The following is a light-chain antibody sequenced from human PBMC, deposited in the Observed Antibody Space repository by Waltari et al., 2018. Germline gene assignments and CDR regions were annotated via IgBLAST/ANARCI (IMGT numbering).Light chain of an antibody. CDR2: WAS. CDR3: QQYYSAPYT. V-gene: IGKV4-1*01. Sequence: DIVMTQSPDSLAVSLGERATINCKSSQGVLFNSNNNNYLAWYQQKKGQPPNLLIYWASARGSGVPDRFSGSGSGTDFTLTISSLQAEDVAVYYCQQYYSAPYTFGQGTKLEIK. J-gene: IGKJ2*01. CDR1: QGVLFNSNNNNY.